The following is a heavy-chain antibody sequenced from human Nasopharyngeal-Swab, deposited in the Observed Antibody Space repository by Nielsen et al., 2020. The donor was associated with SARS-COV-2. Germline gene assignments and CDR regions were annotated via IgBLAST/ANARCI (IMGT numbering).Heavy chain of an antibody. CDR2: ISGSGGST. Sequence: GVLKISCAASGFTFSSYAMSWVRQAPGKGLEWVSAISGSGGSTYYADSVKGRFTISRDNSKNTLYLQMNSLRAEDTAVYYCAKAPDILTGYYDYWGQGTLVTVSS. D-gene: IGHD3-9*01. CDR3: AKAPDILTGYYDY. J-gene: IGHJ4*02. CDR1: GFTFSSYA. V-gene: IGHV3-23*01.